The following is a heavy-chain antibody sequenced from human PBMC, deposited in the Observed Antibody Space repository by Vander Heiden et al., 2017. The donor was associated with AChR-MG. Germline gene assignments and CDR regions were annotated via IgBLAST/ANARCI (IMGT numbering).Heavy chain of an antibody. CDR2: IIPIFGTA. D-gene: IGHD2-21*02. Sequence: QVQLVQSGAEVKKPGSSVKVSCKASGGTFRSYAISWVRQAPGQGLEWMGGIIPIFGTANYAQKFQGRVTITADESTSTAYMELSSLRSEDTAVYYCARDPYCGGDCYNDAFDIWGQGTMVTVSS. J-gene: IGHJ3*02. V-gene: IGHV1-69*01. CDR3: ARDPYCGGDCYNDAFDI. CDR1: GGTFRSYA.